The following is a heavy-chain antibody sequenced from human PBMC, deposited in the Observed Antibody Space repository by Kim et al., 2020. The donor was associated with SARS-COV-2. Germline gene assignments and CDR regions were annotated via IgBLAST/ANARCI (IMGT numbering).Heavy chain of an antibody. J-gene: IGHJ4*02. V-gene: IGHV3-11*06. CDR3: ARLGFVVVPAAMGYFDY. Sequence: VKGRFTISRDNAKNSLYLQMTSLRAEDTAVYYCARLGFVVVPAAMGYFDYWGQGTLVTVSS. D-gene: IGHD2-2*01.